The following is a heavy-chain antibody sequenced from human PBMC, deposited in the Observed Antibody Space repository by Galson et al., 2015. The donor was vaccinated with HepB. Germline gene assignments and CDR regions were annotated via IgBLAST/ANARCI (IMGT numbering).Heavy chain of an antibody. V-gene: IGHV3-30-3*01. CDR3: ARSFSASVAAPNDY. J-gene: IGHJ4*02. CDR2: LSYDGTNT. Sequence: SLRLSCAASGFTFSHYAMHWVRQAPGKGLEWVAALSYDGTNTYYADSVKGRFTISRDTSKNTLYLQMHSLRAEDTAVYYCARSFSASVAAPNDYWGQGNLVTVSS. D-gene: IGHD6-6*01. CDR1: GFTFSHYA.